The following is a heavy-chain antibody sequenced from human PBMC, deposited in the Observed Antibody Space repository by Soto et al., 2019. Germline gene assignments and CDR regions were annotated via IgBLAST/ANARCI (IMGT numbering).Heavy chain of an antibody. CDR3: ARVNVREYYYFWSGYSYYYHYMDV. V-gene: IGHV1-8*01. D-gene: IGHD3-3*01. Sequence: ASVKVSCKASGYTFTSYDINWVRQATGQGLEWMGWMNPNSGNTGYAQKFQGRVTMTRNTSISTAYMELSSLRSEDTAVYYCARVNVREYYYFWSGYSYYYHYMDVWGKGTTVTVSS. CDR1: GYTFTSYD. CDR2: MNPNSGNT. J-gene: IGHJ6*03.